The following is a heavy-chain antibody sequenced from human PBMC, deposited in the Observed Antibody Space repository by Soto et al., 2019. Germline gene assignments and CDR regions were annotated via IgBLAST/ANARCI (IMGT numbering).Heavy chain of an antibody. Sequence: QVQLQESGPGLVKPSETLSLTCTVSGGTISSWYWSWIRQPPGKGLEWIGYIYYSGSTNCNPSLKRRVLISVDTSNNQFSLSLSSVTAADTAVYYCARRYGSAIDYWGQGTLVTVSS. CDR2: IYYSGST. CDR3: ARRYGSAIDY. J-gene: IGHJ4*02. CDR1: GGTISSWY. D-gene: IGHD1-26*01. V-gene: IGHV4-59*08.